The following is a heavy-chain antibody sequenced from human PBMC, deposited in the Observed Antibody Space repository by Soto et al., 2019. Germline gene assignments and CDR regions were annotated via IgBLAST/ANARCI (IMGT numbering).Heavy chain of an antibody. J-gene: IGHJ4*02. CDR2: ISSSSSTI. CDR3: AKASEPYGDYVYPPAPPDDY. D-gene: IGHD4-17*01. CDR1: GFTFSSYS. V-gene: IGHV3-48*02. Sequence: PGGSLRLSCAASGFTFSSYSMNWVRQAPGKGLEWVSYISSSSSTIYYADSVKGRFTISGDNAKNSLYLQMNSLRDEDTAVYYCAKASEPYGDYVYPPAPPDDYWGQGTLVTVSS.